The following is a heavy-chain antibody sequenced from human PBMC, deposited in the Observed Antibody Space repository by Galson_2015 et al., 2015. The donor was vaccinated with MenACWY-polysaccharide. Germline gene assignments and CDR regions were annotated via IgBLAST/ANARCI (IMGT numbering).Heavy chain of an antibody. V-gene: IGHV3-23*01. CDR3: ASEDAYYYGMDV. Sequence: SLRLSCAASEFTFSTYPMSWARQAPGKGLEWVSRISDSGGRTFYADSVKGRFTISRDNSKNMLYLQMNSLRVDDAAVYYCASEDAYYYGMDVWGQGTTVTVSS. J-gene: IGHJ6*02. CDR2: ISDSGGRT. CDR1: EFTFSTYP.